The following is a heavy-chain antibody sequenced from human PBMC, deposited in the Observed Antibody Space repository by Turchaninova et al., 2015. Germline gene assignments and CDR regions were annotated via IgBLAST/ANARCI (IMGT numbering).Heavy chain of an antibody. V-gene: IGHV4-34*01. D-gene: IGHD3-9*01. CDR2: IHPSGST. J-gene: IGHJ4*02. CDR3: ARGLDHAKTGF. Sequence: QVQLQQWGAGLLKPSETLSLTCAVFGASFSDYYWSWIRQPPGKGREWIGEIHPSGSTNYNPSLKSRVTISVDSSKNQFSLNRNSVTAADTAVYYCARGLDHAKTGFWGQGTLVTVSS. CDR1: GASFSDYY.